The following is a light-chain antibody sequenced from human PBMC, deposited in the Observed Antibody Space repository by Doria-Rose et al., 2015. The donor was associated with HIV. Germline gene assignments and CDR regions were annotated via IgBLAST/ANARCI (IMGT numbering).Light chain of an antibody. CDR3: HQYGTSWT. V-gene: IGKV3-20*01. CDR1: QSFSSTH. CDR2: DGS. Sequence: EIVMTQSPGTLSLSPGERATLSCRASQSFSSTHLAWYQQKPGQAPSLLIYDGSTRATGIPDRFSACGSGTDFTLTINRLEPEDFALYYCHQYGTSWTFGQGTKVEI. J-gene: IGKJ1*01.